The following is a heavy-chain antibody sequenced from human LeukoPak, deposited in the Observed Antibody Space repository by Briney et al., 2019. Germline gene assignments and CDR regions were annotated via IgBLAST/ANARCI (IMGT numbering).Heavy chain of an antibody. Sequence: GGSLRLSCAASGFTFSSYWMHWVRQAPGKGLGWVSRINSDGSSTSYADSVKGRFTISRDNAKNTLYLQMNSLRAEDTAVYYCASLAGGYFFDHWGQGTLVTVSS. CDR3: ASLAGGYFFDH. CDR1: GFTFSSYW. CDR2: INSDGSST. V-gene: IGHV3-74*01. D-gene: IGHD1-26*01. J-gene: IGHJ4*02.